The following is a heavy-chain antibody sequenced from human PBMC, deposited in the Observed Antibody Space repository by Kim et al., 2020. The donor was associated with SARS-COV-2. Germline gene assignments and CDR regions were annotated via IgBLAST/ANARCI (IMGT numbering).Heavy chain of an antibody. CDR1: GCTFDDYA. D-gene: IGHD5-18*01. Sequence: GGSLRLSCAASGCTFDDYAMHWVRQAPGKGLEWVSLISVDGGSTYYADSVKGRFTIPRDNSKNSLYRQMNSLRTEDTALYYCAKDGYSYGYRFDYWGQGTLVTVSS. CDR3: AKDGYSYGYRFDY. J-gene: IGHJ4*02. CDR2: ISVDGGST. V-gene: IGHV3-43*02.